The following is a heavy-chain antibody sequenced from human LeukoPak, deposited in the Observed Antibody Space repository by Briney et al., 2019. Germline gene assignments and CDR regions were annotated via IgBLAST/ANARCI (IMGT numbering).Heavy chain of an antibody. Sequence: SETLSLTCTVSGASITSSIYYWAWIRQPPGKGLEWIGSIYYRGGSTYYNPSLKSRVTISVDMSKSQFSLKLSSVTAADTAVYYCARRIGDYRLDPWCQGTLVTVSS. CDR3: ARRIGDYRLDP. CDR1: GASITSSIYY. D-gene: IGHD4-17*01. J-gene: IGHJ5*02. CDR2: IYYRGGST. V-gene: IGHV4-39*01.